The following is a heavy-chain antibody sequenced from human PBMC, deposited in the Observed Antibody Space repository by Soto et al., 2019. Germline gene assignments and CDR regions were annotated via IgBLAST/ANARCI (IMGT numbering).Heavy chain of an antibody. CDR1: GFTFSSYA. J-gene: IGHJ5*02. CDR2: ISYDGSNK. Sequence: QVQLVESGGGVVQPGRSLRLSCAASGFTFSSYAMHWVRQAPGKGLEWVAVISYDGSNKYYADSVKGRFTISRDNSKNTLYLQMNSLRAEDTAVYYCARARQRNYDEDWFDPWGQGTLVTVSS. V-gene: IGHV3-30-3*01. D-gene: IGHD1-7*01. CDR3: ARARQRNYDEDWFDP.